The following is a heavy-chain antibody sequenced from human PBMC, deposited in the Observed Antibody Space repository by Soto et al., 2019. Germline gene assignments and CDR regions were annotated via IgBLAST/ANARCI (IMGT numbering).Heavy chain of an antibody. J-gene: IGHJ6*02. Sequence: GESLKISCAASGFTFSNYDMHWVRQATGKGLEWVSAIGTAGDTYYPGSVKGRFTISRENAKNSFYLQMNSLRADDTAVYYCARGGGYSYGSETTSMDVWGQGTTVTVSS. CDR3: ARGGGYSYGSETTSMDV. D-gene: IGHD5-18*01. CDR2: IGTAGDT. V-gene: IGHV3-13*01. CDR1: GFTFSNYD.